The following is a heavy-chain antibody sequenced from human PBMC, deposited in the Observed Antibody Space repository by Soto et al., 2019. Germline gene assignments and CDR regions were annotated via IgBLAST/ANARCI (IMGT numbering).Heavy chain of an antibody. CDR3: GRDANYYFWSGQLAKVGMAV. CDR2: IIPIFGTA. Sequence: SVNVSCKASGGAFSTYAISWVRQAPGQGLGWMGGIIPIFGTANYAQKFQGRVTITADESTSTAYMELSSLRSEDTAVYYCGRDANYYFWSGQLAKVGMAVWGQGTTVSVSS. V-gene: IGHV1-69*13. D-gene: IGHD3-3*01. CDR1: GGAFSTYA. J-gene: IGHJ6*02.